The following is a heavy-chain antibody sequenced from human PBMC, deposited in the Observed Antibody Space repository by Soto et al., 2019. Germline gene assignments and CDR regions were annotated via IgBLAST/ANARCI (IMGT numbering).Heavy chain of an antibody. Sequence: SETLSLTCAVYGGSFSGYYWSWIRQPPGKGLEWIGEINHSGSTNYNPSLKSRVTISVDTSKNQFSLKLSSVTAADTAVYYCARERKYYYDSSGYRSLNAFDIWGQGTMVTVSS. D-gene: IGHD3-22*01. CDR1: GGSFSGYY. CDR3: ARERKYYYDSSGYRSLNAFDI. V-gene: IGHV4-34*01. J-gene: IGHJ3*02. CDR2: INHSGST.